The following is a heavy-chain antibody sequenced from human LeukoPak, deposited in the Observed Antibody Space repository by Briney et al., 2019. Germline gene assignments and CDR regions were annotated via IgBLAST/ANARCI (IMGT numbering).Heavy chain of an antibody. CDR2: IILFFGTP. CDR3: ARGKDHYYYGMDV. CDR1: GGVFRSYA. J-gene: IGHJ6*02. Sequence: SVKVSCKTSGGVFRSYAINWVRQAPGQGLEWMGLIILFFGTPNYAQRFQGRVTITADESTSTTYMELSSLRSQDTAVYYCARGKDHYYYGMDVWGQGTTVTVSS. V-gene: IGHV1-69*13.